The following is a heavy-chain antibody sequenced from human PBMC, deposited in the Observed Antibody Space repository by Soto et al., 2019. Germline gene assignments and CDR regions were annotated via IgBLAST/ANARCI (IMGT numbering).Heavy chain of an antibody. CDR2: ISSSSSTI. J-gene: IGHJ6*02. CDR3: AFGVESRYYNYGMDV. V-gene: IGHV3-48*01. Sequence: EVQLVESGGGLVQRGGSLRLSCAASGLTFSSYSMNWVRQAPGKGLEWVSYISSSSSTIYYADSVRGRFTISRDNAKNSLSLQMNSMRADDTAVYYCAFGVESRYYNYGMDVWGRGTTVTVSS. D-gene: IGHD3-3*01. CDR1: GLTFSSYS.